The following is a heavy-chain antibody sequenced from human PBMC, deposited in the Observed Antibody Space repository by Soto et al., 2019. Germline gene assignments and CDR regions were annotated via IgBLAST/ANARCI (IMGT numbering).Heavy chain of an antibody. CDR1: GYTFTSYG. CDR2: ISAYNGNT. Sequence: ASVKVSCKASGYTFTSYGISWVRQAPGQGLEWMGWISAYNGNTNYAQKLQGRVTMTTDTSTSTAYMELRSLRSDDTAVYYCARSYYDFWSGYYIGGGNWIDPWGQGTLVTVSS. V-gene: IGHV1-18*01. CDR3: ARSYYDFWSGYYIGGGNWIDP. D-gene: IGHD3-3*01. J-gene: IGHJ5*02.